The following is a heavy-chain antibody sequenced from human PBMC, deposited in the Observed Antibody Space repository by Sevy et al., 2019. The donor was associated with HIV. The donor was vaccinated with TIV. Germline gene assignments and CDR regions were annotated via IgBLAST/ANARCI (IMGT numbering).Heavy chain of an antibody. CDR3: ARRYFDL. CDR2: IRQDGNEI. J-gene: IGHJ4*02. CDR1: GFTFDNYW. Sequence: GGSLRLSCVASGFTFDNYWMQWVRQAPGKGLEWVANIRQDGNEIYYADSVKGRFTIFRDNAKESLYLQMSNLRVEDTAIYYCARRYFDLWGQGILVTVSS. V-gene: IGHV3-7*01.